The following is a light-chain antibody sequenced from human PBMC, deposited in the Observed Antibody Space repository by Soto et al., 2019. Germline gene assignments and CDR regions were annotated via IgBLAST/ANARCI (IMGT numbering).Light chain of an antibody. Sequence: IVMTKKKATLSVSPGERATLSCRASQSVSSNYLAWYQQKPGQAPRLLIHGASTRATGVPDRFSGSGSGTDFTLTISRLEPEDFAVYHCQQYGSLLWTFGQ. CDR1: QSVSSNY. J-gene: IGKJ1*01. V-gene: IGKV3-20*01. CDR3: QQYGSLLWT. CDR2: GAS.